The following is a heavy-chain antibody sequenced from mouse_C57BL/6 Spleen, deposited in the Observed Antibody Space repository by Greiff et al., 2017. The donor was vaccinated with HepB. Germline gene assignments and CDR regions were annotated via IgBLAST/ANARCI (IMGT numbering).Heavy chain of an antibody. CDR2: IDPENGDT. V-gene: IGHV14-4*01. J-gene: IGHJ3*01. CDR1: GFNIKDDY. CDR3: TSPLYGSSWFAY. Sequence: VQLQQPGAELVRPGASVKLSCTASGFNIKDDYMHWVKQRPEQGLEWIGWIDPENGDTEYASKFQGKATITADTSSNTAYLQLSSLTSEDTAVYYCTSPLYGSSWFAYWGQGTLVTVSA. D-gene: IGHD1-1*01.